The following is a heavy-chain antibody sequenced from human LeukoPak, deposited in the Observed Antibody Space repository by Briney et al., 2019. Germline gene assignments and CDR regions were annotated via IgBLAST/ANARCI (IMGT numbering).Heavy chain of an antibody. D-gene: IGHD3-22*01. Sequence: GGSLRLSCAASGFTSSSYAMSWVRQAPGKGLEWVSAISGSGGSTYYADSVKGRFTISRDNFKNMLYLQMNSLRAEDTAIYYCVKGVNYDSSGYYWDYWGQGTLVTVSS. V-gene: IGHV3-23*01. CDR3: VKGVNYDSSGYYWDY. CDR1: GFTSSSYA. J-gene: IGHJ4*02. CDR2: ISGSGGST.